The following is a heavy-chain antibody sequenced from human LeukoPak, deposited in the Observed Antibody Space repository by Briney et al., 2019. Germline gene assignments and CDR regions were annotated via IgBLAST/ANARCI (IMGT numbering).Heavy chain of an antibody. D-gene: IGHD4-17*01. V-gene: IGHV3-21*04. J-gene: IGHJ6*02. CDR1: GFTFSSYS. CDR2: ISSSSSYI. CDR3: ANSVTGAYGMDV. Sequence: GGSLRLSCAASGFTFSSYSMNWVRQAPGKGLEWVSSISSSSSYIYYADSVKGRFTISRDNSKNTLYLQMNSLRAEDTAVYYCANSVTGAYGMDVWGQGTTVTVSS.